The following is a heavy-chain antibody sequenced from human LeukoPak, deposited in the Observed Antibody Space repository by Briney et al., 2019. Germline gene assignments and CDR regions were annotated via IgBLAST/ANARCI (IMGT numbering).Heavy chain of an antibody. D-gene: IGHD5-12*01. CDR3: AKDRRGVATTYYGMDV. J-gene: IGHJ6*02. V-gene: IGHV3-23*01. CDR1: GAAFTKYG. Sequence: GGSLRLSCAASGAAFTKYGMKWVRQAPGKGLEWVSAISGSGGSTYYADSVKGRFTISRDNSKNTLYLQMNSLRAEDTAVYYCAKDRRGVATTYYGMDVWGQGTTVTVSS. CDR2: ISGSGGST.